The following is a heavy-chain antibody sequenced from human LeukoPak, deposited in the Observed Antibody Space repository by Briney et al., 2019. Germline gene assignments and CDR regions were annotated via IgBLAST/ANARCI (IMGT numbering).Heavy chain of an antibody. CDR2: ISGSGGST. Sequence: AGGSLRLSCAASGFTFSSHAMSWVRQAPGKGLEWGSAISGSGGSTYYADSVKGRFTISRDNSKNTLYLQMNSLRAEDTAVYYCAKVSFWNYVGWGYFDYWGQGTLVTVSS. CDR1: GFTFSSHA. CDR3: AKVSFWNYVGWGYFDY. D-gene: IGHD1-7*01. V-gene: IGHV3-23*01. J-gene: IGHJ4*02.